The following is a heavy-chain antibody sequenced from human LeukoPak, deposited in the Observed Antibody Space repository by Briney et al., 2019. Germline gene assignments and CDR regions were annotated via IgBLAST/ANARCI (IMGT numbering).Heavy chain of an antibody. D-gene: IGHD2-21*01. Sequence: SETLSLTCTVSGGSISSSSYYWGWIRQPPGKGLEWIGSIYYSGSTYYNPSLKSRVTISVDTSKNQFSLKLSSVTAADTAVYYCARPPWYCGGDCPWGQGTLVTVSS. V-gene: IGHV4-39*01. J-gene: IGHJ5*02. CDR3: ARPPWYCGGDCP. CDR1: GGSISSSSYY. CDR2: IYYSGST.